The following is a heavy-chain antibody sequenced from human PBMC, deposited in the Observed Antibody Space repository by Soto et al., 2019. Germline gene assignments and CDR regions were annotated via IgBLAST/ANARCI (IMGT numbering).Heavy chain of an antibody. V-gene: IGHV3-15*01. CDR2: IKSKTDGGTT. D-gene: IGHD1-26*01. CDR3: TAGTYRGSWRHYYYGMDV. Sequence: NPGGSLRLSCAASGFTCSNAWMSWVRQAPGKGLEWVGRIKSKTDGGTTDYAAPVKGRFTISRDDSKNTLYLQMNSLKTEDTAVYYCTAGTYRGSWRHYYYGMDVWGQGTTVTVSS. J-gene: IGHJ6*02. CDR1: GFTCSNAW.